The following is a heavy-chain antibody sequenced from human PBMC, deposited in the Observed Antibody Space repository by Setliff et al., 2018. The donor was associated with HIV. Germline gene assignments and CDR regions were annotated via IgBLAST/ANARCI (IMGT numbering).Heavy chain of an antibody. CDR1: GGSISSSSYY. Sequence: LETLSLTCTVSGGSISSSSYYWGWIRQPPGKGLEWIGSIDYSGSTSYNPSLKSRVTVSVDTPENQFSLKLSSVTAADTAVYYCARTMGVTYFDYWGQGTLVTVSS. J-gene: IGHJ4*02. V-gene: IGHV4-39*01. CDR2: IDYSGST. D-gene: IGHD1-26*01. CDR3: ARTMGVTYFDY.